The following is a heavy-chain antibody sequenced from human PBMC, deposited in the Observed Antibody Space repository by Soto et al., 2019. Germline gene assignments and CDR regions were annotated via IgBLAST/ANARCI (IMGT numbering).Heavy chain of an antibody. V-gene: IGHV3-9*01. J-gene: IGHJ6*02. CDR2: ISWSSGSI. CDR3: AKDFTYYYDSSGYLAGSYGMDV. D-gene: IGHD3-22*01. CDR1: GFTFDDYA. Sequence: PGGSLRLSCAASGFTFDDYAMHWVRQAPGKGLEWVSGISWSSGSIGYADSVKGRFTISRDNAKNSLYLQMNSLRAEDTALYYCAKDFTYYYDSSGYLAGSYGMDVWGQGTTVTVSS.